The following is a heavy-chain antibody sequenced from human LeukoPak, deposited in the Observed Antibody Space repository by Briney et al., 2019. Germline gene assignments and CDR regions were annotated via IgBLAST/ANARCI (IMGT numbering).Heavy chain of an antibody. CDR3: ARLLPSDPGALDI. CDR1: GYSISSYY. J-gene: IGHJ3*02. Sequence: SETLSLTCTVSGYSISSYYWSWIRQPPGKGLEWIGYIYYSGSTNYNPSLKSRVTISVDTSKNQFSLKLSSVTAADTAVYYCARLLPSDPGALDIWGQGTMVTVSS. V-gene: IGHV4-59*01. CDR2: IYYSGST.